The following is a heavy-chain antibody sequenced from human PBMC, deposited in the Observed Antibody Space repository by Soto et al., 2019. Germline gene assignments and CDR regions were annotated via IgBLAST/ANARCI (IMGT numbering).Heavy chain of an antibody. CDR2: ISYDGSNK. CDR1: GCTFSSYA. CDR3: ARPPPGVVIVGASFDY. D-gene: IGHD3-3*01. J-gene: IGHJ4*02. Sequence: PGGSLRLSCAASGCTFSSYAMHWVRQAPGKGLEWVAVISYDGSNKYYADSVKGRFTISRDNSKNTLYLQMNSLRAEDTAVYYCARPPPGVVIVGASFDYWGQGTLVTVSS. V-gene: IGHV3-30-3*01.